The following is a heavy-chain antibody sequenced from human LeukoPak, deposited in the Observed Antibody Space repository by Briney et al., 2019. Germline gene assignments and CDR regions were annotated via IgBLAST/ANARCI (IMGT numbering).Heavy chain of an antibody. V-gene: IGHV1-2*02. Sequence: ASVKVSCKASGYTFTGYFIHWVRQPPGQGPEWMGWVDPDSGGTNYAQKFQGRVTMTRDTSVNTAYMELSRLTSDDTAVYFCARDTSGGARLGYWGQGTLVSVSS. CDR1: GYTFTGYF. CDR3: ARDTSGGARLGY. CDR2: VDPDSGGT. J-gene: IGHJ4*02. D-gene: IGHD3-16*01.